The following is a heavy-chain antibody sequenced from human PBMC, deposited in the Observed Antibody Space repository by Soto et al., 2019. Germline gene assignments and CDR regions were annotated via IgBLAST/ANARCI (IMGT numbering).Heavy chain of an antibody. CDR3: SRRLKLGADYYGMDV. D-gene: IGHD1-26*01. J-gene: IGHJ6*02. CDR2: TFYRSKWYY. V-gene: IGHV6-1*01. Sequence: PSQTLSLTCASSGGSVSSTSAAWNWIRQSPSRGLEWLGRTFYRSKWYYDYAVSVKSRITINPDTSKNQFSLQLNSVTPEDTAVYYCSRRLKLGADYYGMDVWGQGTTVTVSS. CDR1: GGSVSSTSAA.